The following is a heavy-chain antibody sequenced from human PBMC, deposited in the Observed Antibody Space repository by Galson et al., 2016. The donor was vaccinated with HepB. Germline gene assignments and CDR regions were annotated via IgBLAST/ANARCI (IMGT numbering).Heavy chain of an antibody. D-gene: IGHD2-15*01. V-gene: IGHV3-9*01. J-gene: IGHJ1*01. Sequence: SLRLSCAGSGFTFGNYAMHWVRQPPGKGLEWVSGIRWNAGNKVYADSVRGRFTISRDNAKNSLYLQMNSLRAEDTALYYCAKDLGKSVGTPAEWGQGVLVTVCS. CDR2: IRWNAGNK. CDR1: GFTFGNYA. CDR3: AKDLGKSVGTPAE.